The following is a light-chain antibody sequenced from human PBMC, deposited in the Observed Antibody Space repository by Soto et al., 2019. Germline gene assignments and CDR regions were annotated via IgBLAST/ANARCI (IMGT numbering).Light chain of an antibody. CDR3: CSYAGSSTFAYV. J-gene: IGLJ1*01. CDR1: SSDVGSYNL. CDR2: EGS. Sequence: QSALTQPASVSGSPGQSITISCTGTSSDVGSYNLVSWYQQHPGKAPKLMIYEGSKRPSGVSNRFSGSKSGNTASLTIYGLKAEDEADYYCCSYAGSSTFAYVFGTGTKVTVL. V-gene: IGLV2-23*03.